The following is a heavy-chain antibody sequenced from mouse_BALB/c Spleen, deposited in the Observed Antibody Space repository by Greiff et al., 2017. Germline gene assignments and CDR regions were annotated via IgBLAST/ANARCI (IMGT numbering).Heavy chain of an antibody. CDR2: IAPGSGST. D-gene: IGHD1-1*01. CDR3: ARSGLLLYYYAMDY. V-gene: IGHV1S41*01. Sequence: DLVKPGASVKLSCKASGYTFTSYWINWIKQRPGQGLEWIGRIAPGSGSTYYNEMFKGKATLTVDTSSSTAYIQLSSLSSEDSAVYFCARSGLLLYYYAMDYWGQRTSVTVSS. J-gene: IGHJ4*01. CDR1: GYTFTSYW.